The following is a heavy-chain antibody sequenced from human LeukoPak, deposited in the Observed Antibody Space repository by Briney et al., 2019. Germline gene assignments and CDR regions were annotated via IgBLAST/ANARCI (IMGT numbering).Heavy chain of an antibody. Sequence: GGSLRLSCAASGFTFSSYGMHWVRQAPGKGLEWVAVISYDGSNKYYADSVKGRFTISRDNSKNTLYLQMNSLRAEDTAVYYCAKAEDIVVVGNYYYYMDVWGKGTTVTVSS. J-gene: IGHJ6*03. CDR2: ISYDGSNK. V-gene: IGHV3-30*18. CDR1: GFTFSSYG. D-gene: IGHD2-2*01. CDR3: AKAEDIVVVGNYYYYMDV.